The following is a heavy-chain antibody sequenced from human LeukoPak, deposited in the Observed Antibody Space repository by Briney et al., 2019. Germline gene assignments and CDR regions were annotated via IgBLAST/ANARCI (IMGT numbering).Heavy chain of an antibody. Sequence: PGGSLRLSCAASGFTFISYSMNGVRQAPGKGLDWVAVIFADDGSTKYADSVKGRFTISRDTSKNTLYLQMHNLRAEDTAVYYCAKDQRPDSGYDIDYWGQGTLVTVSS. CDR1: GFTFISYS. CDR3: AKDQRPDSGYDIDY. CDR2: IFADDGST. J-gene: IGHJ4*02. V-gene: IGHV3-23*03. D-gene: IGHD5-12*01.